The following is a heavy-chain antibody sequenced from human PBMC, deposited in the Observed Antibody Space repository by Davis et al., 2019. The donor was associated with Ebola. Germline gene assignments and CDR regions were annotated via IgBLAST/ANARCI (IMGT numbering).Heavy chain of an antibody. V-gene: IGHV4-4*02. Sequence: SETLSLTCGVSGGSITSSNWWSWVRQSPGKGLEWIGQIYRSGITNYSASLKSRVTISLDKSKKQISLKLSSVTATDTAVYYCARLKITIFGVALFDYWGQGTLVTVSS. J-gene: IGHJ4*02. D-gene: IGHD3-3*01. CDR1: GGSITSSNW. CDR2: IYRSGIT. CDR3: ARLKITIFGVALFDY.